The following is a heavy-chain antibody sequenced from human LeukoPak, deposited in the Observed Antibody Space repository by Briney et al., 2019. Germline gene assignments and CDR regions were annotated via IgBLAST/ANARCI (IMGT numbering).Heavy chain of an antibody. D-gene: IGHD1-26*01. CDR3: ARVLRGTYFTGFSH. Sequence: GASVNLSCKTSGYSFTGYYMHWVWLGQGQGLERMGWININSGDTNSERKFLDRVTMTRDTTTSTAYVELSRLRSDDTAVYHCARVLRGTYFTGFSHWGQGTLVTVSS. V-gene: IGHV1-2*02. J-gene: IGHJ4*02. CDR1: GYSFTGYY. CDR2: ININSGDT.